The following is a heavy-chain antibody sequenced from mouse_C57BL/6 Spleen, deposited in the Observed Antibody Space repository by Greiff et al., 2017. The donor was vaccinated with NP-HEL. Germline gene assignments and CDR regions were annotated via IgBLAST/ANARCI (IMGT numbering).Heavy chain of an antibody. D-gene: IGHD1-1*01. V-gene: IGHV5-4*01. CDR2: ISDGGSYT. J-gene: IGHJ1*03. CDR3: AREGTTRYFDV. Sequence: EVKLVESGGGLVKPGGSLKLSCAASGFTFSSYAMSWVRQTPEKRLEWVATISDGGSYTYYPDNVKGRFTISRDNAKNNLYLQMSHLKSEDTAMYYCAREGTTRYFDVWGTGTTVTVSS. CDR1: GFTFSSYA.